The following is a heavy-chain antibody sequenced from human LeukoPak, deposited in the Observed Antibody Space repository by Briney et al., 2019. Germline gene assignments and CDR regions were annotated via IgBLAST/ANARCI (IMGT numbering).Heavy chain of an antibody. D-gene: IGHD3-9*01. J-gene: IGHJ4*02. CDR2: ISRNSGNV. CDR1: GFTFDDYA. Sequence: GGSLRLSCAASGFTFDDYAMHWVRQAPGKGLEWVSGISRNSGNVGYADSVKGRFTISRDNAKNSLYLQMNSLRAEDTALYYCARNNHWRYFEGVPDYWGQGTLVTVSS. V-gene: IGHV3-9*01. CDR3: ARNNHWRYFEGVPDY.